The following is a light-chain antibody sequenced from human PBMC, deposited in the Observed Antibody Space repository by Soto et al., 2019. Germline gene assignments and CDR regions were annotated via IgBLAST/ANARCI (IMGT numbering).Light chain of an antibody. Sequence: EIVMTQSPATLSVSPGERATLSCRASQSVSGNLAWYQQKPGQAPRLLIYAASTRATGIPARFSGSGSGTEFTITISSLQSEDFAVYYCQQDNNWPPITFGPGTKVDIK. CDR2: AAS. CDR3: QQDNNWPPIT. CDR1: QSVSGN. V-gene: IGKV3-15*01. J-gene: IGKJ3*01.